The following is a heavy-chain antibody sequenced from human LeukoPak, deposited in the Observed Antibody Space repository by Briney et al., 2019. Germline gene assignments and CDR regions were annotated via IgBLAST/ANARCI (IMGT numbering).Heavy chain of an antibody. CDR2: ISSSGSTK. Sequence: GGSLRLSCVASGITFSSYEMNWVRQAPGKGLEWVSYISSSGSTKYYADSVKGRFTISRDGSKNTLFLQMNSLRAEDTAVYYCARDPLLYGSGSYYFDYWGQRTLVTVSS. CDR1: GITFSSYE. J-gene: IGHJ4*02. D-gene: IGHD3-10*01. V-gene: IGHV3-48*03. CDR3: ARDPLLYGSGSYYFDY.